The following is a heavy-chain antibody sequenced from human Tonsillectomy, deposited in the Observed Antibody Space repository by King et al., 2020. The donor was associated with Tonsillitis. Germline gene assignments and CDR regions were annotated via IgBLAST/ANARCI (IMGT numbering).Heavy chain of an antibody. D-gene: IGHD2-2*01. Sequence: QLQESGPGLLKPSQTLSLTCTVSGASISSGGYFWSWVRQHPGRGLERIGYIYYSGNTYYNPSLKSRLTISVDTSKNQFSLKLSSVTSADTAVYYCARERDYCTNSSCYFMDYWGQGTLVSVSS. J-gene: IGHJ4*02. V-gene: IGHV4-31*03. CDR2: IYYSGNT. CDR3: ARERDYCTNSSCYFMDY. CDR1: GASISSGGYF.